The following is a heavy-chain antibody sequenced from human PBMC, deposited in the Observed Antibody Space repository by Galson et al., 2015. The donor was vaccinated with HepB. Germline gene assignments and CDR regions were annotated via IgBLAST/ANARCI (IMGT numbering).Heavy chain of an antibody. V-gene: IGHV1-2*02. Sequence: SAKVSCKASGYTVTGYYMHWVRQAPGQGLEWMGWINPKIGGTKFAQKFQGRVTLTRDTSISTVYMELSRLRSDDTAVYYCARASLSPPYYDDTSGYYKYFDHWGQGTLVTVSS. CDR3: ARASLSPPYYDDTSGYYKYFDH. CDR1: GYTVTGYY. J-gene: IGHJ4*02. D-gene: IGHD3-22*01. CDR2: INPKIGGT.